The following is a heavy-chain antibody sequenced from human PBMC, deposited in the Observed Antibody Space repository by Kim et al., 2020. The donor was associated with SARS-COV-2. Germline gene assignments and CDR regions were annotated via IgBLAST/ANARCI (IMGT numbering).Heavy chain of an antibody. V-gene: IGHV3-30*04. CDR1: GFTARRFA. CDR2: ISYDGYTI. Sequence: GGSLRLSCETSGFTARRFALHWVRQAPGGGLEWLALISYDGYTIYYADSVKGRFTIPRDNSKTTVFLQMHGLRTDDTGVCYCATSPTNFDYFDSWGQGTLVTVSS. J-gene: IGHJ4*02. CDR3: ATSPTNFDYFDS.